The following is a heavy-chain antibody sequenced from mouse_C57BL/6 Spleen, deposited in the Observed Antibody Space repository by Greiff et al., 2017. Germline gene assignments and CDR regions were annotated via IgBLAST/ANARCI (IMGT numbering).Heavy chain of an antibody. CDR2: ISAGGSYT. CDR1: GFTFSSYA. D-gene: IGHD2-5*01. V-gene: IGHV5-4*01. J-gene: IGHJ2*01. CDR3: ARDDYSNSLDD. Sequence: DVKLVESGGGLVKPGGSLKLSCAASGFTFSSYAMSWVRQTPEKRLEWVATISAGGSYTYYPDNVKGRFTISRDNAKNNLYLQMSHLKSEDTAMYYCARDDYSNSLDDWGQGTTLAVSS.